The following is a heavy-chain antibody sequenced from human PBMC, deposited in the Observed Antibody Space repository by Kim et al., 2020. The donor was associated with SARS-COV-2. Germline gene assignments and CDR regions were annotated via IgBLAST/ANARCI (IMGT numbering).Heavy chain of an antibody. J-gene: IGHJ6*02. CDR3: ARDKRGHDGMDV. Sequence: YYAESVKGRLTISRDNAKNSLYLQKNGLSAEDTAVYYCARDKRGHDGMDVWGQGTTVTVSS. D-gene: IGHD3-10*01. V-gene: IGHV3-48*04.